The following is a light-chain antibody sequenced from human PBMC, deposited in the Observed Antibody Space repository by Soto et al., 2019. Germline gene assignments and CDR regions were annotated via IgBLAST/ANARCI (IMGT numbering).Light chain of an antibody. J-gene: IGKJ5*01. Sequence: EIVITQSPATLSVSPGERTTLSCRASQSVGNNLAWYQQKPGQAPRLLIYGAYTRATGIPARFSGSGSGTDFTLTISSLQSEDFAVYYCQQRSNWRITFGQGTRLE. CDR2: GAY. CDR3: QQRSNWRIT. V-gene: IGKV3-15*01. CDR1: QSVGNN.